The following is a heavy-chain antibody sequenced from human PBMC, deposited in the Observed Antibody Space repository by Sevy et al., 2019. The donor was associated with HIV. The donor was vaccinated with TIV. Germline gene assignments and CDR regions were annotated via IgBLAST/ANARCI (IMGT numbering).Heavy chain of an antibody. CDR3: AKGGGGHYDPDEIGYYFYYYNMDV. J-gene: IGHJ6*03. Sequence: GGSLRLSCAVSGFSFDSYGMTWVRQAPGKGLEWISGISGSGTRTYYADSVKGRFINSRDNSKNTLYLQMNSLRSEDTAINYFAKGGGGHYDPDEIGYYFYYYNMDVWGKGTTVTVS. CDR1: GFSFDSYG. CDR2: ISGSGTRT. V-gene: IGHV3-23*01. D-gene: IGHD3-22*01.